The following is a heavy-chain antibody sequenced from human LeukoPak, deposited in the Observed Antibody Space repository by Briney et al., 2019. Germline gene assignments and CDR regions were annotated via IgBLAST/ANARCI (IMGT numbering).Heavy chain of an antibody. Sequence: GGSLRLSCTASGFTFGDYAMTWVRQAPGKGPEWVGFIRSKAYGGTTEYAASVKGRFTISRDDSKSIAYLQMNSLKTEDTAVYYCTRQKPYDFWSGYPDMDVWGKGTTVTVSS. D-gene: IGHD3-3*01. V-gene: IGHV3-49*04. CDR1: GFTFGDYA. CDR2: IRSKAYGGTT. J-gene: IGHJ6*03. CDR3: TRQKPYDFWSGYPDMDV.